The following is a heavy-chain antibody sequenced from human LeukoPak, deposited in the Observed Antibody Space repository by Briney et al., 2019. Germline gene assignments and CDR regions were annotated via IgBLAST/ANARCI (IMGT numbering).Heavy chain of an antibody. CDR1: GYSIRSGYY. CDR2: MYHSGST. CDR3: ARVWGDDSSGYYQRHFDY. Sequence: SETLSLTCTVSGYSIRSGYYWGWIRQPPGKGREWIGIMYHSGSTYYNPSLRSRVIISVDTSKNQFSLMLSSVTAADTAVYYCARVWGDDSSGYYQRHFDYWGQGTLVTVSS. V-gene: IGHV4-38-2*02. J-gene: IGHJ4*02. D-gene: IGHD3-22*01.